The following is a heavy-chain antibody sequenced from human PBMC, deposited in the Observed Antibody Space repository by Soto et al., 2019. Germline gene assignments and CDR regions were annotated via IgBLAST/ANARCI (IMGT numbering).Heavy chain of an antibody. J-gene: IGHJ3*02. D-gene: IGHD3-10*01. CDR3: ARDQYYYGSGSYYSAFDI. CDR2: IGTAGDT. CDR1: GLTFSSYD. Sequence: GGSMRLSCAASGLTFSSYDMHWVRKATGKGLEWVSAIGTAGDTYYPGSVKGRFTISRENAKNSLYLQMNSLRAEDTAVYYCARDQYYYGSGSYYSAFDISGQGTMVTVSS. V-gene: IGHV3-13*01.